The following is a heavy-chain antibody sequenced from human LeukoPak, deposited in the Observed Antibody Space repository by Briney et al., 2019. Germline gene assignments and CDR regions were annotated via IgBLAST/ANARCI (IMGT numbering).Heavy chain of an antibody. CDR3: AGLSSYDILTGYYRPYYFHY. CDR1: GGSINSGSYY. V-gene: IGHV4-39*01. Sequence: SETLSLTCTVSGGSINSGSYYWGWIRQPPEKGLEWIRTIYYSGNTYYNSSLKCRVTISVDTSKNQFSLKLNSVTAADTAVYYCAGLSSYDILTGYYRPYYFHYWGQGTLVTVSS. J-gene: IGHJ4*02. CDR2: IYYSGNT. D-gene: IGHD3-9*01.